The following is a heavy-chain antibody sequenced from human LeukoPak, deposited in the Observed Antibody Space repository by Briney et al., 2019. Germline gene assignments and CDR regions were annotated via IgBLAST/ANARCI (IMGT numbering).Heavy chain of an antibody. J-gene: IGHJ4*02. Sequence: PGGSLRLSCAASGFTFSSYGMHWVRQAPGKGLEWVAVISYDGSNKYYADSVKGRFTISRDNSKNTLYLQMNSLRAEDTAVYYCAKDHVGATARLDYWGQGTLVTVSS. D-gene: IGHD1-26*01. CDR2: ISYDGSNK. CDR1: GFTFSSYG. V-gene: IGHV3-30*18. CDR3: AKDHVGATARLDY.